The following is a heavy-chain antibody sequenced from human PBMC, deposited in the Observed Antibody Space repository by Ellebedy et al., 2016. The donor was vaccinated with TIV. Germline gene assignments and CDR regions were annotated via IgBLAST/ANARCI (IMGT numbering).Heavy chain of an antibody. CDR2: IYTSGST. CDR3: ARQTMVRGMLNWFDP. J-gene: IGHJ5*02. V-gene: IGHV4-4*07. Sequence: SETLSLXCTVSGGSISSYYWSWIRQPAGKGLEWIGRIYTSGSTNYNPSLKSRVTIFVDTSKNQFSLKLTSVTAADTAVYYCARQTMVRGMLNWFDPWGQGTLVTVSS. D-gene: IGHD3-10*01. CDR1: GGSISSYY.